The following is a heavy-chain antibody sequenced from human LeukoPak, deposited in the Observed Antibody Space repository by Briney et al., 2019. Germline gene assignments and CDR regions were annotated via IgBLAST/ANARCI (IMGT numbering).Heavy chain of an antibody. CDR3: ARHSTGCYGSGSVPAYYFDY. V-gene: IGHV4-59*04. D-gene: IGHD3-10*01. CDR1: GDSISSYY. Sequence: SETLSLTCTVSGDSISSYYWSWIRQPPGKGLEWIGYIYHSGSTYYNPSLKSRVTISVDRSKNQFSLKLSSVTAADTAVYYCARHSTGCYGSGSVPAYYFDYWGQGTLVTVSS. CDR2: IYHSGST. J-gene: IGHJ4*02.